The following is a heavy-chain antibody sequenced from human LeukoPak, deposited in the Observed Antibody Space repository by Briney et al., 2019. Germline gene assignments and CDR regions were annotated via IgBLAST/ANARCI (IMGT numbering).Heavy chain of an antibody. D-gene: IGHD1-1*01. CDR2: INTNSGGT. V-gene: IGHV1-2*04. Sequence: ASVTVSCTASGYTFTGYYMHWVRQAPGQGLEGMGWINTNSGGTNYAQKFQGWVTMTRDTSISTAYMELSRLRSDDTAVYYCARGGRGTTGAFDIWGQGTMVTVSS. J-gene: IGHJ3*02. CDR1: GYTFTGYY. CDR3: ARGGRGTTGAFDI.